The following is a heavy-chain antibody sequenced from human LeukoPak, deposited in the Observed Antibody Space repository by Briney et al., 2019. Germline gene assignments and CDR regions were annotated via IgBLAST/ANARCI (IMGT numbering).Heavy chain of an antibody. D-gene: IGHD1-26*01. V-gene: IGHV4-38-2*02. J-gene: IGHJ3*02. Sequence: SETLSLTCTVSGYSISSGYYWGWIRQPPGKGLEWIGSIYHSGSTYYNPSLKSRVTISVDTSENQFSLKLSSVTAADTAVYYCASAHISGSYWEDAFDIWGQGTMVTVSS. CDR1: GYSISSGYY. CDR3: ASAHISGSYWEDAFDI. CDR2: IYHSGST.